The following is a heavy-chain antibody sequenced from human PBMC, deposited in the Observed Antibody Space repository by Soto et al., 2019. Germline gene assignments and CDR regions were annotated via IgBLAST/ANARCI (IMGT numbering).Heavy chain of an antibody. CDR1: GFTISSYA. V-gene: IGHV3-23*01. J-gene: IGHJ4*02. D-gene: IGHD5-18*01. CDR2: ISGSGGST. Sequence: RDSCRVAGFTISSYAMSWVRQAPGKGLEWVSAISGSGGSTYYADSVKGRFTISRDNSKNTLYLQMNSLRAEDTAVYYCAKVGPVDTAMVNFDYWGQGTLVTVSS. CDR3: AKVGPVDTAMVNFDY.